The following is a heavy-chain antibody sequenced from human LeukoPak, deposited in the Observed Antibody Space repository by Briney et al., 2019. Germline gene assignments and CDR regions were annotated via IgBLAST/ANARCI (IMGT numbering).Heavy chain of an antibody. CDR1: GYTFTSYY. CDR3: ARPYCTNGVCYTWDAFDI. Sequence: ASVKVSCKASGYTFTSYYMHWVRQAPGQGLEWMGIINPSGGSTTYAQKFQGRVTMTRDMSTSTVYMELSSLRSEDTAVYYCARPYCTNGVCYTWDAFDIWGQGTMVTVSS. J-gene: IGHJ3*02. D-gene: IGHD2-8*01. CDR2: INPSGGST. V-gene: IGHV1-46*01.